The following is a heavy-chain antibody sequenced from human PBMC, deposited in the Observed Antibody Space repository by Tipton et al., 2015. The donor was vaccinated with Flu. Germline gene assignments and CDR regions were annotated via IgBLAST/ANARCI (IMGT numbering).Heavy chain of an antibody. J-gene: IGHJ5*02. V-gene: IGHV3-11*01. CDR1: GFTFSDYY. D-gene: IGHD3-10*01. CDR3: AKGANYGNVNCFGP. CDR2: ISSSGTTI. Sequence: SLRLSCAASGFTFSDYYMSWIRQLPGKGLEWVSHISSSGTTINYADSVKGRFTISRDNAKNSLYLQMDSLRAEDTAVYYCAKGANYGNVNCFGPWGQGTLVSVSS.